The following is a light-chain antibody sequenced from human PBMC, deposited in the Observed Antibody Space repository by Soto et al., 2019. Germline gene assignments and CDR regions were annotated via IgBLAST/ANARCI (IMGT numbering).Light chain of an antibody. CDR3: QKYDSSPWT. Sequence: EIVLTQSPGTLSLSPGERATLSCRASQSVSSSYLAWYQQTPGQAPRLLVYDTSYRATGVPDRFSGSGSGTDLTLTISRLEPEDSAVYYCQKYDSSPWTFGQGTKVDIK. CDR2: DTS. J-gene: IGKJ1*01. CDR1: QSVSSSY. V-gene: IGKV3-20*01.